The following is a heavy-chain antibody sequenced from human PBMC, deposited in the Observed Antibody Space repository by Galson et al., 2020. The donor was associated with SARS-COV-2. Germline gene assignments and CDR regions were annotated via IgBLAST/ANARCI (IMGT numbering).Heavy chain of an antibody. D-gene: IGHD3-22*01. CDR3: ARGEHYYDSSGYYDY. Sequence: GGSLRLSCAASGFTFSSYSMNWVRQAPGKGLEWVSSISSSSSYIYYADSVKGRFTISRDNAKNSLYLQMNSLRAEDTAVYYCARGEHYYDSSGYYDYWGQGTLVTVSS. CDR2: ISSSSSYI. V-gene: IGHV3-21*01. CDR1: GFTFSSYS. J-gene: IGHJ4*02.